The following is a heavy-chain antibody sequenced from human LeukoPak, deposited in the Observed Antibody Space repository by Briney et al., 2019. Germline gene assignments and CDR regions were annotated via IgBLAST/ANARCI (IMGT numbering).Heavy chain of an antibody. CDR1: GYTFTSYY. CDR2: INPSGGST. CDR3: AREMGIVGATWAFDI. V-gene: IGHV1-46*01. J-gene: IGHJ3*02. Sequence: ASVKVSCKASGYTFTSYYMHWVRQAPGQGLEWMGIINPSGGSTSYAQKFQGRVTMTRDTSTSTVYMELSSLRSEDTAVYYCAREMGIVGATWAFDIWGQGTMVTVSS. D-gene: IGHD1-26*01.